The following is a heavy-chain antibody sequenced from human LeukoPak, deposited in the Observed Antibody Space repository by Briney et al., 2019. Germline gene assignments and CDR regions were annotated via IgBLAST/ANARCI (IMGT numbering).Heavy chain of an antibody. CDR2: INPNSGGT. J-gene: IGHJ4*02. CDR1: GYTLTGYY. Sequence: ASVKVSCKASGYTLTGYYMHWVRQAPGQGLEWRGWINPNSGGTNYAQKFQGRVTMTRDTSISTAYMELSSLRSEDTAVYYCARSDDDYGDYEFGYWGQGTLVTVSS. V-gene: IGHV1-2*02. D-gene: IGHD4-17*01. CDR3: ARSDDDYGDYEFGY.